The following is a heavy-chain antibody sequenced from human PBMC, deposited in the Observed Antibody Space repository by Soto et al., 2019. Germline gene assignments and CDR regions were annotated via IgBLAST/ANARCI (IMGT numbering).Heavy chain of an antibody. CDR2: ISWNSGSI. Sequence: GGSLRLSCAASGFTFDDYAMHWVRQAPGKGLEWVSGISWNSGSIGYADSVKGRFTISRDNAKNSLYLQMNSLRAEDTALYYCAKSSRPYYDFWSGYYYPPDYWGQGTLVTVSS. D-gene: IGHD3-3*01. V-gene: IGHV3-9*01. CDR1: GFTFDDYA. J-gene: IGHJ4*02. CDR3: AKSSRPYYDFWSGYYYPPDY.